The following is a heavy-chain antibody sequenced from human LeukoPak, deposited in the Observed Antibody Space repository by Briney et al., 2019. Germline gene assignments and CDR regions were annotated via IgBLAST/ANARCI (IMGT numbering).Heavy chain of an antibody. Sequence: SETLSLTCTVSGGSVSSGNYYWSWIRQPPGKGLAWIGYISYSGSTNYNPSLKSRVTISVDTSKNRFSPRLSSVTAADTAVYYCARGGPSLGVDYWGQGTLVTVSS. V-gene: IGHV4-61*01. CDR2: ISYSGST. J-gene: IGHJ4*02. CDR1: GGSVSSGNYY. CDR3: ARGGPSLGVDY. D-gene: IGHD5/OR15-5a*01.